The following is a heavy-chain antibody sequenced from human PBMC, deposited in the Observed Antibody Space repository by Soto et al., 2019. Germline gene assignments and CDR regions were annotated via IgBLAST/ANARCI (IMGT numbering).Heavy chain of an antibody. D-gene: IGHD1-26*01. CDR2: IYHSGST. J-gene: IGHJ4*02. V-gene: IGHV4-30-2*01. CDR3: AAGGGPPRYY. CDR1: GGSISSGGYS. Sequence: QLQLQESGSGLVKPSQTLSLTCAVSGGSISSGGYSWSWIRQPPGKGLEWIGYIYHSGSTYYNPSIKSLVTLSVDRSKSQFPLKLSSVTAADTAVYYCAAGGGPPRYYWGQGTLVTLSS.